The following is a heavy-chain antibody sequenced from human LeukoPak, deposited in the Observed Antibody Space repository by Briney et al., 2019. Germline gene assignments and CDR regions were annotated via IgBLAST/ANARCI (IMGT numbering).Heavy chain of an antibody. CDR1: GHTFSNDY. D-gene: IGHD6-19*01. Sequence: VASVKVSCKASGHTFSNDYIHWVRQAPGRGLEWMGIINPSGESTNYAQKFQGRVTMTRDTSTGTYMELTSLRSDDTAVYFCARATIAVSSDWYFDLWGRGTLLTVSS. V-gene: IGHV1-46*01. CDR3: ARATIAVSSDWYFDL. J-gene: IGHJ2*01. CDR2: INPSGEST.